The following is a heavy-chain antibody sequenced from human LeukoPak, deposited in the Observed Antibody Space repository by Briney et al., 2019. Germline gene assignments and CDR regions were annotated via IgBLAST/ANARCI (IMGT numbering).Heavy chain of an antibody. CDR2: IYSGGFT. Sequence: PGGSLRLSCAASGFTVSSNYMSWVRQAPGKGLEWVSVIYSGGFTYYSDSVKGRFTISRDSSKNMVYFQMNSLRAEDTAVYYCAKTGNPATGDYWGQGTLVTVSS. CDR1: GFTVSSNY. J-gene: IGHJ4*02. V-gene: IGHV3-53*01. D-gene: IGHD1-1*01. CDR3: AKTGNPATGDY.